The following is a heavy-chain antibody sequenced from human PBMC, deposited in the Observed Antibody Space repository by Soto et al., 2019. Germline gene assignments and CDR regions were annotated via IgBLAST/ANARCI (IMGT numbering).Heavy chain of an antibody. CDR3: VKNRGAGSLSNWSFAS. J-gene: IGHJ2*01. CDR2: IYSGGTT. Sequence: GGSLRLSCAASGFTVSSNYMSWVRQAPGKGLEWVSVIYSGGTTYYADSVKGRFTISRDNSKNTVYPQMHSLRVEDTAVYYCVKNRGAGSLSNWSFASWGRGSLVTVSS. D-gene: IGHD1-26*01. V-gene: IGHV3-53*01. CDR1: GFTVSSNY.